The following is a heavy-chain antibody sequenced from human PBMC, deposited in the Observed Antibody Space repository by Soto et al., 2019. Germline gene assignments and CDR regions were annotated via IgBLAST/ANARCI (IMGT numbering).Heavy chain of an antibody. Sequence: QVQLQESGPGLVKPSGTLSLTCAVSGGSISSSNWWSWVRQPPGKGLEWIGEIYHSGNTNYNPSLKSRVTMAGDKSRNQCSLKLSSVTAADTAVYYCARRWGEGRVDYWGQGTLVTVSS. CDR3: ARRWGEGRVDY. CDR1: GGSISSSNW. D-gene: IGHD3-10*01. CDR2: IYHSGNT. J-gene: IGHJ4*02. V-gene: IGHV4-4*02.